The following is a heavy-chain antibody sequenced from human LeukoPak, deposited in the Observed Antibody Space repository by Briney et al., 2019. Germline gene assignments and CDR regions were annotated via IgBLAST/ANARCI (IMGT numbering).Heavy chain of an antibody. Sequence: SQTLSLTCVISGDSVSSNSAAWNWIRQSPSRGLEWLGRTYYRSKWYNDYAVSVKSRITISPDTSKNQFSLQLNSVTPEDTAVYYCARGDGVGPNSYFDLWGRGTLVTVS. CDR1: GDSVSSNSAA. V-gene: IGHV6-1*01. D-gene: IGHD3-10*01. J-gene: IGHJ2*01. CDR3: ARGDGVGPNSYFDL. CDR2: TYYRSKWYN.